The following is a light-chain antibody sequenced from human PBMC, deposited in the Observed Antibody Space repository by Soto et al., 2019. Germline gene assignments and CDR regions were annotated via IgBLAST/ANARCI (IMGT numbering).Light chain of an antibody. CDR1: RSNIGSTY. Sequence: QSVLTQPPSASGTPGQRVTISCSGSRSNIGSTYVYWFQQLSGTAPKLLIYRNSQRPSGVPDRLSGSKSGTSASLAISGLRSEDEADYYCAARDDSLKTYVFGTGTKSPS. CDR2: RNS. V-gene: IGLV1-47*01. CDR3: AARDDSLKTYV. J-gene: IGLJ1*01.